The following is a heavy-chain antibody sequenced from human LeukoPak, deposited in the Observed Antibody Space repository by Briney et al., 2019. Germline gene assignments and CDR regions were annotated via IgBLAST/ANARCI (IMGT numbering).Heavy chain of an antibody. V-gene: IGHV3-21*06. J-gene: IGHJ4*02. Sequence: PGGSLRLSCAASGFTFSSYSMNWVRQAPGKGLEWVSSISSVSSNIYYADSVKGRFTISRDNAKNSLYLQMNSLRAEDTALYYCVTVTTHPGGYWGQGTLVTVSS. CDR3: VTVTTHPGGY. CDR1: GFTFSSYS. D-gene: IGHD4-17*01. CDR2: ISSVSSNI.